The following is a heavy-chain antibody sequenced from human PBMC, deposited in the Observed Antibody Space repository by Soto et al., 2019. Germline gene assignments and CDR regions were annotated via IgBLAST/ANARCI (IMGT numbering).Heavy chain of an antibody. CDR3: ASWGETSGSYYSHFDY. Sequence: ASVKVSCKASGYTFTSYYMHWVRQAPGQGLEWMGIINPSGGSTSYAQKFQGRVTMTRDTSTSTVYMELSSLRSEDTAVYYRASWGETSGSYYSHFDYWGQGTLVTVSS. CDR1: GYTFTSYY. J-gene: IGHJ4*02. CDR2: INPSGGST. D-gene: IGHD1-26*01. V-gene: IGHV1-46*01.